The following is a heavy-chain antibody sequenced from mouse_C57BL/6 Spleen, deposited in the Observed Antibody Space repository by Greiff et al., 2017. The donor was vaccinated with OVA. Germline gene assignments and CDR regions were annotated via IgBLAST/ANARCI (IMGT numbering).Heavy chain of an antibody. D-gene: IGHD1-1*01. CDR1: GYSITSGYY. J-gene: IGHJ4*01. Sequence: EVQLQESGPGLVKPSQSLSLTCSVTGYSITSGYYWNWIRQFPGNKLEWRGYISYDGSNNYNPSLKNRISITRDTSKNQFFLKLNSVTTEDTATYYCARGDYYYGSRYYAMDYWGQGTSVTVSS. CDR2: ISYDGSN. V-gene: IGHV3-6*01. CDR3: ARGDYYYGSRYYAMDY.